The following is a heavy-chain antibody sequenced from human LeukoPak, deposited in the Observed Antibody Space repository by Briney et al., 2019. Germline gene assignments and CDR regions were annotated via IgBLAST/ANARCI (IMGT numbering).Heavy chain of an antibody. Sequence: ASVKVSCKASGYTFTSYGISWVRQAPGQGLEWMGWISAYNGNTNYAQKLQGRVTTTTDTSTSTAYMELRSLRSDDTAVYYCARWIPYYDSSGAVDYWGQGTLVTVSS. V-gene: IGHV1-18*01. CDR2: ISAYNGNT. J-gene: IGHJ4*02. CDR1: GYTFTSYG. D-gene: IGHD3-22*01. CDR3: ARWIPYYDSSGAVDY.